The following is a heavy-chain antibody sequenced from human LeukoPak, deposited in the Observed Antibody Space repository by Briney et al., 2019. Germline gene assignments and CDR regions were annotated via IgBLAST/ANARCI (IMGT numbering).Heavy chain of an antibody. J-gene: IGHJ3*02. Sequence: GGSLRLSCAASGFTFSSFGMHWVRQAPGKGLEWVSSISGSGGSTQYADSVQGRFAISRDNSKNTLYLQMNSLRVEDTAVYFCARDPNGDYIGTFDMWGRGTMVSVSS. D-gene: IGHD4-17*01. V-gene: IGHV3-23*01. CDR1: GFTFSSFG. CDR3: ARDPNGDYIGTFDM. CDR2: ISGSGGST.